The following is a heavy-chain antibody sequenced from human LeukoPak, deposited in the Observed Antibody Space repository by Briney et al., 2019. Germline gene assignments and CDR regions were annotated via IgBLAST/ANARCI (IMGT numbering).Heavy chain of an antibody. CDR3: ARREGRTMIVVN. D-gene: IGHD3-22*01. CDR1: GATFSSYA. J-gene: IGHJ4*02. V-gene: IGHV1-8*03. CDR2: MNPNSGNT. Sequence: ASVKVSCKASGATFSSYAINWVRQATGQGLEWMGWMNPNSGNTGYAQKFQGRVTITRNTSISTAYMGLSSLRSEGTAVYYWARREGRTMIVVNWGQGTLVTVSS.